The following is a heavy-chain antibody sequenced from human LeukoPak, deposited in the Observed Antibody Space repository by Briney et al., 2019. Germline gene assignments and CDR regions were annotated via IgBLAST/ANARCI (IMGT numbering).Heavy chain of an antibody. D-gene: IGHD2-15*01. J-gene: IGHJ4*02. CDR1: GFTFSIAW. CDR3: ARVGYTDTWYSSPPFDY. Sequence: GGSLRLSCAASGFTFSIAWMNWVRQTPGKGLEWVANIKQDGSEKYYVDSVKGRFTISRDNAKNSLYLQMNSLRAEDTAVYYCARVGYTDTWYSSPPFDYWGQGTLVTVSS. V-gene: IGHV3-7*01. CDR2: IKQDGSEK.